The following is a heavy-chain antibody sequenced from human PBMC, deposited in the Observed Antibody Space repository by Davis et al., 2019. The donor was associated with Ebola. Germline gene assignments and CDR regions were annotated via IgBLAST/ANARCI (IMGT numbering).Heavy chain of an antibody. J-gene: IGHJ6*02. CDR3: ARAVAVAGYYYYYGMDV. Sequence: GESLKISCAASGFTFSSYSMNWVRQAPGKGLEWVSSISSSSSYIYYADSVKGRFTISRDNAKNSLYLQMNSLRAEDTAVYYCARAVAVAGYYYYYGMDVWGQGTTVTVSS. CDR2: ISSSSSYI. V-gene: IGHV3-21*01. D-gene: IGHD6-19*01. CDR1: GFTFSSYS.